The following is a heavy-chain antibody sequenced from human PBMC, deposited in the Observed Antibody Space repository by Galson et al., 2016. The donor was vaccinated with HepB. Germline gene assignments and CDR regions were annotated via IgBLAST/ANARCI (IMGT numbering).Heavy chain of an antibody. D-gene: IGHD3-10*01. CDR3: ARGGTCNDNTCHGYYYFDY. CDR1: RGTFKTYA. Sequence: SVKVSCKASRGTFKTYALSWLRLAPGQGLEWVGGMFPMSGRADYARKFQGRVTITADESTRTVYMELSGLRPDDTAVYYCARGGTCNDNTCHGYYYFDYWGQGALITVSS. CDR2: MFPMSGRA. J-gene: IGHJ4*02. V-gene: IGHV1-69*13.